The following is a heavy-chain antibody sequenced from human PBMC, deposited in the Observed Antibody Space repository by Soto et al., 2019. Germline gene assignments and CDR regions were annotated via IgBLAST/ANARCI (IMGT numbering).Heavy chain of an antibody. D-gene: IGHD2-21*01. J-gene: IGHJ3*01. Sequence: QVQLEQSGAEVKKPGASVKVSCKASGYTFSTYDINWVRQAPGQGPEWMGWMNPNTGNRGFAQKFQGRVTLTRDTSIGTAYMALSSLTSEDTAVYYCARYIFARAFDFWGQGTMVTVSS. CDR1: GYTFSTYD. CDR3: ARYIFARAFDF. V-gene: IGHV1-8*02. CDR2: MNPNTGNR.